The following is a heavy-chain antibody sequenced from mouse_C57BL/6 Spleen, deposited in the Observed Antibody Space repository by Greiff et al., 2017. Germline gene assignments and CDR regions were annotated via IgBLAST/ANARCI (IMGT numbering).Heavy chain of an antibody. CDR3: ARKGDGYYFDY. D-gene: IGHD1-1*01. J-gene: IGHJ2*01. Sequence: VQLKESGPVLVKPGASVKMSCKASGYTFTDYYMNWVKQSHGKSLEWIGVINPYNGGTSYNQKFKGKATLTVDKSSSTAYMELNSLTSEDSAVYYCARKGDGYYFDYWGQGTTLTVSS. CDR2: INPYNGGT. V-gene: IGHV1-19*01. CDR1: GYTFTDYY.